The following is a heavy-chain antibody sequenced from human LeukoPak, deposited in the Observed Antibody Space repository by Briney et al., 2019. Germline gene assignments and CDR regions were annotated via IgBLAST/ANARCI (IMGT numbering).Heavy chain of an antibody. CDR2: IYTTGST. CDR3: ARGLRIQLWLRFDP. J-gene: IGHJ5*02. V-gene: IGHV4-61*02. Sequence: SETLSLTYTVSGGSISSGTYYWTWIRQPAGKGLEWIGRIYTTGSTNYNPSLKSRVTMSTDTSKNQFSLKLSSVTAADTAVYYCARGLRIQLWLRFDPWGQGTLVTVSS. D-gene: IGHD5-18*01. CDR1: GGSISSGTYY.